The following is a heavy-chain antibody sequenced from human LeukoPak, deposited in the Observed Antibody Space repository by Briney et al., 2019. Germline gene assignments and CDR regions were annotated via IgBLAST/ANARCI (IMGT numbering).Heavy chain of an antibody. CDR2: ISGDGGIT. J-gene: IGHJ4*02. V-gene: IGHV3-43*02. D-gene: IGHD3-10*01. CDR1: GFTFDDYA. CDR3: AKDMWRFGELDYDY. Sequence: SGGSLRLSCAASGFTFDDYAMHWVRQAPGKGLEWVSLISGDGGITYYADSVKGRFTISRDNSKNSLYLQMNSLRTEDTALYYCAKDMWRFGELDYDYWGQGTLVTVSS.